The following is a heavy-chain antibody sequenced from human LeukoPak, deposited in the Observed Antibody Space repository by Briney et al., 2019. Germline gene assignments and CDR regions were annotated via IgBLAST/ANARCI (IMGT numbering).Heavy chain of an antibody. J-gene: IGHJ4*02. Sequence: GGSLRLSCAASGFTFSSYPMSWVRQAPGKGLEWVSAISGSGDSTYYADSVKGRFTISRDNSKNTLYLQMNSRRAEDTAVYYCARGGPQLGYFDYWGQGTLVTVSS. CDR1: GFTFSSYP. CDR2: ISGSGDST. V-gene: IGHV3-23*01. CDR3: ARGGPQLGYFDY. D-gene: IGHD6-6*01.